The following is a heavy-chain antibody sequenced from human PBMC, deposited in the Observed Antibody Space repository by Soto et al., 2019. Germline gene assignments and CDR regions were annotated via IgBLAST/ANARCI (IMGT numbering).Heavy chain of an antibody. CDR2: IYYSGST. CDR3: ARAFCGGDCYSGGYWFDP. J-gene: IGHJ5*02. V-gene: IGHV4-31*03. CDR1: GGSISSGGYY. Sequence: SETLSLTCTVSGGSISSGGYYWSWIRQHPGKGLEWIGYIYYSGSTYYNPSLKSRVTISVDTSKNQFSLKLSSVTAADTAVYYCARAFCGGDCYSGGYWFDPWGQGTLVTVSS. D-gene: IGHD2-21*02.